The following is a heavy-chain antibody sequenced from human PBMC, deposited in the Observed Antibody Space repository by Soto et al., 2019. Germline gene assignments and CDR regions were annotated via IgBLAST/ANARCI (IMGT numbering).Heavy chain of an antibody. D-gene: IGHD2-2*01. CDR2: INHSGST. V-gene: IGHV4-34*01. CDR1: GGCFSGYY. Sequence: SETLALTCAVYGGCFSGYYWSWIRQPPGKGLEWIGEINHSGSTNYNPSLKSRVTISVDTSKNQFSLKLSSVTAADTAVYYCASLIVVVPAAIQYNWFDPWGQGTLVTVSS. CDR3: ASLIVVVPAAIQYNWFDP. J-gene: IGHJ5*02.